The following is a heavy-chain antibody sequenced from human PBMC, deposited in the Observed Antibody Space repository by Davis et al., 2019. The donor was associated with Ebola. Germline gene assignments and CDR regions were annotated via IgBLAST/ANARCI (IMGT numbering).Heavy chain of an antibody. CDR3: ARARPDYYDSSGYYDEFRFDY. V-gene: IGHV1-2*04. Sequence: ASVKVSCKASGYTFTGYYMHWVRQAPGQGLEWMGWINPNSGGTNYAQKFQGWVTMTRDTSTSTVYMELSSLRSEDTAVYYCARARPDYYDSSGYYDEFRFDYWGQGTLVTVSS. D-gene: IGHD3-22*01. CDR2: INPNSGGT. CDR1: GYTFTGYY. J-gene: IGHJ4*02.